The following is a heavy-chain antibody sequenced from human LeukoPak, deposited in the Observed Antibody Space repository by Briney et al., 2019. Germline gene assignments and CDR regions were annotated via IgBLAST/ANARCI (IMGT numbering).Heavy chain of an antibody. Sequence: SETLSFTCTVSGGSISSSSYYWGWIRQPPGKGLEWIGSIYYSGSTYYNPSLKSRVTISVDTSKNQFSLKLSSVTAADTAVYYCARGSDYGGNPPDYWGQGTLVTVSS. CDR3: ARGSDYGGNPPDY. CDR1: GGSISSSSYY. J-gene: IGHJ4*02. V-gene: IGHV4-39*01. D-gene: IGHD4-23*01. CDR2: IYYSGST.